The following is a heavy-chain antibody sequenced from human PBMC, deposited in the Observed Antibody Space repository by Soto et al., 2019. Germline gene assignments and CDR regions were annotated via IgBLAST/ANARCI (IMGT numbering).Heavy chain of an antibody. CDR1: GYMFSNYG. CDR2: ISGYNGKT. V-gene: IGHV1-18*01. J-gene: IGHJ4*02. CDR3: VRDHYYDNSGPLDY. Sequence: ASVKVSCKAAGYMFSNYGINWVRQAPGQGLEWMGWISGYNGKTKYAQKFQGRVSLTTDKSTTTAYMELRSLRSDDTAIYYCVRDHYYDNSGPLDYWGQGTLVTVS. D-gene: IGHD3-22*01.